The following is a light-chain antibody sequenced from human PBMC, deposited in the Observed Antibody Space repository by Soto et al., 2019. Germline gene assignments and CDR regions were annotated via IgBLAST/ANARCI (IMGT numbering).Light chain of an antibody. CDR3: LQGYNFPHT. J-gene: IGKJ3*01. Sequence: AIQMTQSPSSLSASVGDRVTITCRASQDIRNDLGWYQQKPGKAPNLLIYAASTLQIGVPSRFSGSGSGTDFTLAISSLQPEDFATYYCLQGYNFPHTFGPGTKVDIK. V-gene: IGKV1-6*01. CDR1: QDIRND. CDR2: AAS.